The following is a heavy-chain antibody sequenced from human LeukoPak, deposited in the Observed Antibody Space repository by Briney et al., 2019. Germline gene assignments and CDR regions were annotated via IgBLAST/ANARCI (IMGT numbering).Heavy chain of an antibody. J-gene: IGHJ4*02. V-gene: IGHV3-20*04. CDR3: ARENGTSGRTPSSDY. CDR2: INWNGGST. D-gene: IGHD1-26*01. Sequence: GGSLRLSCAASGFTFDDYGMSWVRQAPGKGLEWVSGINWNGGSTGYADSVKGRFTISRDNAKNSLYLQMNSLRAEDTALYYCARENGTSGRTPSSDYWGQGTLVTVSS. CDR1: GFTFDDYG.